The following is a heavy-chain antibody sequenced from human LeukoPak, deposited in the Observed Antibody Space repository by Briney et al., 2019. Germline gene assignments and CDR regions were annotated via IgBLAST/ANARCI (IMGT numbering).Heavy chain of an antibody. CDR3: ARVDSSGYYPYYFDY. CDR2: ISGSGGST. V-gene: IGHV3-23*01. Sequence: GGSLRLSCAASGFTFSSYAMSWVRQAPGKGLEWVSAISGSGGSTYYADSVKGRFTISRDNSKNTLYLQMNSLRAEDTAVYYCARVDSSGYYPYYFDYWGQGTLVTVSS. J-gene: IGHJ4*02. D-gene: IGHD3-22*01. CDR1: GFTFSSYA.